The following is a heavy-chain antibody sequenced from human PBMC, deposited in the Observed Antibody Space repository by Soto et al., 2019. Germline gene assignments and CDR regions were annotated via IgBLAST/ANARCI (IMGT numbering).Heavy chain of an antibody. CDR3: AKSGGHCTNGVCYWVGPNWFDP. Sequence: PGGSLRLSCAASGFTFSSYGMHWVRQAPGKGLEWVAVISYDGSNKYYADSVKGRFTISRDNSKNTLYLQMNSLRAEDTAVYYCAKSGGHCTNGVCYWVGPNWFDPWGQGTLVTVSS. CDR1: GFTFSSYG. CDR2: ISYDGSNK. V-gene: IGHV3-30*18. J-gene: IGHJ5*02. D-gene: IGHD2-8*01.